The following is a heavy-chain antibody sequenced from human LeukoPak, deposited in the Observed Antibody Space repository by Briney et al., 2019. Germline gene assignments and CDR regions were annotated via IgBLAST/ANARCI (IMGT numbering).Heavy chain of an antibody. Sequence: GGSLRLSCAASGFTFSNYTMNWVRQAPGKGLEWVSSISSCSSYIYYADSLKGRFTISRDNAKNSLYLQVNSLRAEDTAVYYCATYSREWGQGTLVTVSS. CDR2: ISSCSSYI. CDR1: GFTFSNYT. V-gene: IGHV3-21*01. D-gene: IGHD5-18*01. CDR3: ATYSRE. J-gene: IGHJ4*02.